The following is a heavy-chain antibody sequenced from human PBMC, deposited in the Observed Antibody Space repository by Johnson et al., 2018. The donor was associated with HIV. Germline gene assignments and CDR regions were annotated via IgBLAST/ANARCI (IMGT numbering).Heavy chain of an antibody. J-gene: IGHJ3*02. Sequence: QVQLVESGGALVQPGGSLRLSCAASGFTFSSYGMHWVRQAPGKGLEWVALISYDGSNQYYADSVKGRFTISRDNSKNTLYLQMNSLRAEDTAVYYCAKDRGYGGNLDAFDSWGQGTMVTGSA. CDR3: AKDRGYGGNLDAFDS. CDR2: ISYDGSNQ. D-gene: IGHD4-23*01. CDR1: GFTFSSYG. V-gene: IGHV3-30*18.